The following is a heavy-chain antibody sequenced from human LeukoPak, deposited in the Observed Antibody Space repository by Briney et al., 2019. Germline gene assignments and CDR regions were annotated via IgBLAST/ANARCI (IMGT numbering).Heavy chain of an antibody. V-gene: IGHV1-69*05. J-gene: IGHJ5*02. Sequence: ASVKVSCKASGGTFSNYAISWVRQAPGQGLERMGGIIPIFGTANYAQKFQGRVTITTDESTSTAYMELSSLRSEDTAVYYCAGREDYGRFDPWGQGTLVTVSS. CDR1: GGTFSNYA. CDR2: IIPIFGTA. D-gene: IGHD4-17*01. CDR3: AGREDYGRFDP.